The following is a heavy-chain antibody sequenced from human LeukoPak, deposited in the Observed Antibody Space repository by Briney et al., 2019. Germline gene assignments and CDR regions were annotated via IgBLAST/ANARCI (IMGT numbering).Heavy chain of an antibody. V-gene: IGHV5-51*01. CDR3: PRGGYSGYDLGNFDY. CDR2: IYPGDSDT. CDR1: GYRFTSYW. D-gene: IGHD5-12*01. Sequence: GESLQISCKGSGYRFTSYWIGWVRQMPGKGLEWMGIIYPGDSDTRYSPSFQGQVTISADKSIRTAYLQWSSLKASDTAMYYCPRGGYSGYDLGNFDYWGQGTLVTVSS. J-gene: IGHJ4*02.